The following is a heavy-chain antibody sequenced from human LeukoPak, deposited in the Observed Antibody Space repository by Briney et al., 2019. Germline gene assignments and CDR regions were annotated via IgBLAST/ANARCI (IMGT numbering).Heavy chain of an antibody. CDR1: GFIVGGNY. D-gene: IGHD1-26*01. V-gene: IGHV4-34*01. J-gene: IGHJ5*02. CDR3: ARGRLIVGATASGWFDP. Sequence: PGGSLRLSCAASGFIVGGNYMGWVRQPPGKGLEWIGEINHSGSTNYNPSLKSRVTISVDTSKNQFSLKLSSVTAADTAVYYCARGRLIVGATASGWFDPWGQGTLVTVSS. CDR2: INHSGST.